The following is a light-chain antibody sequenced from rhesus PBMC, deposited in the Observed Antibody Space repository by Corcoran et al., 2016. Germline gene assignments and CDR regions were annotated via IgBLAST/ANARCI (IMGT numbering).Light chain of an antibody. J-gene: IGKJ3*01. CDR1: QSVGSS. V-gene: IGKV3-53*01. CDR3: QKYSRSPFT. Sequence: QVILTQSPATLSLSPGERATLSCRASQSVGSSLAWYQQKPGQAPRRLISGASSRATGIPDRFSGSGSGTQVTLTISSLELEDFAVYYCQKYSRSPFTFGPGTKLDIK. CDR2: GAS.